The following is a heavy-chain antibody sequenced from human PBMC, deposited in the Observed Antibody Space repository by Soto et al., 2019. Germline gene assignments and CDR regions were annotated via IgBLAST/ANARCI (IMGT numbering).Heavy chain of an antibody. CDR3: AKGDCSGGRCYFSAFDI. D-gene: IGHD2-15*01. Sequence: QVQLVESGGGVVQPGRSLRLSCAASGFTFSSYGMHWVRQAPGKGLEWVAVISYDGTNNYYTESVKGRFTISRDNSKNTLFLQMNSLRAEDTAVYFCAKGDCSGGRCYFSAFDIWGQGTMVTVSS. CDR1: GFTFSSYG. V-gene: IGHV3-30*18. J-gene: IGHJ3*02. CDR2: ISYDGTNN.